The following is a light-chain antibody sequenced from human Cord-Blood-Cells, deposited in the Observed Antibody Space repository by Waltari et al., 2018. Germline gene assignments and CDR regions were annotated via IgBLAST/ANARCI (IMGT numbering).Light chain of an antibody. V-gene: IGLV2-8*01. CDR1: SSDVGGYNY. CDR2: EVS. CDR3: SSYAGSNNYV. Sequence: QSALTQPPSASGSPGQSVTISCTGTSSDVGGYNYVSWYQQHPGKAHKLMIYEVSKRPSGVPDRCSGSRSGSTASLTVSGLQAEDEADYYCSSYAGSNNYVFGTGTKVTVL. J-gene: IGLJ1*01.